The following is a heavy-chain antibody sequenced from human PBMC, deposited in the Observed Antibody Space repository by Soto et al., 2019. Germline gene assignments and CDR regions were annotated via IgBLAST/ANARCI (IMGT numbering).Heavy chain of an antibody. J-gene: IGHJ5*02. V-gene: IGHV1-69*06. D-gene: IGHD2-2*02. CDR2: IIPIFGTA. CDR3: ARDAGYCSSTSCYTTHWFDP. CDR1: GGTFSSYA. Sequence: SVKVSCKASGGTFSSYAISWVRQAPGQGLEWMGGIIPIFGTANYAQKFQGRVTITADKSTSTAYMELSSLRSEDTAVYYCARDAGYCSSTSCYTTHWFDPWGQGTLVTVSS.